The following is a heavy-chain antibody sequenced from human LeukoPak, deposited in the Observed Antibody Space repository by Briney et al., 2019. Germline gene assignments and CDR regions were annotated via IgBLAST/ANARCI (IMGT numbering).Heavy chain of an antibody. V-gene: IGHV4-34*01. J-gene: IGHJ4*02. CDR2: INHSGST. CDR3: ARGEWLR. CDR1: GGSFSGYY. Sequence: PSETLSLTCAVYGGSFSGYYWSWIRQPPGKGLEWIGEINHSGSTNYNPSLKSRVTISVDTSRNQFSLKLSSVTAADTAVYYCARGEWLRWGQGTLVTVSS. D-gene: IGHD5-12*01.